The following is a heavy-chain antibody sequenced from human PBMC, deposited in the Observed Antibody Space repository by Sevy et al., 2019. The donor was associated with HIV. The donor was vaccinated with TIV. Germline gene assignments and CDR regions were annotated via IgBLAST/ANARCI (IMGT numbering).Heavy chain of an antibody. J-gene: IGHJ5*02. CDR2: ISSSGSTI. CDR3: ARLTYCTNGVCYSNWFDP. CDR1: GFTFSDYY. V-gene: IGHV3-11*01. Sequence: GGSLRLSCVASGFTFSDYYMSWIRQAPGKGLEWVSYISSSGSTIYYADSVKGRFTISRDNAKNSLYLQMNSLRAEDTAVYYCARLTYCTNGVCYSNWFDPWGQGTLVTVSS. D-gene: IGHD2-8*01.